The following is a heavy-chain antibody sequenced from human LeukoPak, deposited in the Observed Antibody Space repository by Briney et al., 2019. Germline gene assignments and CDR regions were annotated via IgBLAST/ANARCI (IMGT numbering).Heavy chain of an antibody. V-gene: IGHV3-23*01. D-gene: IGHD3-16*01. Sequence: GGSLRLSCAASGFTFRTYAMSWVRQAPGKGLEWVSAISGSGGTTYYADSVKGRFTIFRDNSKNMLYLQMSSLRAEDTAVYYCAKVPILLWGGGGRVDYWGQGTLVTVSS. CDR3: AKVPILLWGGGGRVDY. CDR2: ISGSGGTT. J-gene: IGHJ4*02. CDR1: GFTFRTYA.